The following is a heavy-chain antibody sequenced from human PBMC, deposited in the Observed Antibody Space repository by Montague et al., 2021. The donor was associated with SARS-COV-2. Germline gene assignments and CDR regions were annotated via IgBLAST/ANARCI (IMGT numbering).Heavy chain of an antibody. V-gene: IGHV4-61*08. CDR3: ATEMPAYDVFDI. CDR1: GGSVTSGDYY. Sequence: SETLSLTCTVSGGSVTSGDYYWTWIRQPPGKGLEWIGYIYNTGRTNYXPSLKSRVTISMDTSKNQFSLKVVSVSAADTAVYYCATEMPAYDVFDIWGQGTMVTVSS. J-gene: IGHJ3*02. D-gene: IGHD2-2*01. CDR2: IYNTGRT.